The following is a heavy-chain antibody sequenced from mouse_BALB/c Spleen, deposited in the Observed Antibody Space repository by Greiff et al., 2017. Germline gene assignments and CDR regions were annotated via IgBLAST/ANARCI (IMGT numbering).Heavy chain of an antibody. J-gene: IGHJ3*01. Sequence: VQLQQSGAELVRSGASVKLSCTASGFNIKDYYMHWVKQRPEQGLEWIGWIDPENGDTEYAPKFQGKATMTADTSSNTAYLQLSSLTSEDTAVYYCNAWVATWFAYWGQGTLVTVSA. CDR1: GFNIKDYY. D-gene: IGHD1-1*02. CDR2: IDPENGDT. V-gene: IGHV14-4*02. CDR3: NAWVATWFAY.